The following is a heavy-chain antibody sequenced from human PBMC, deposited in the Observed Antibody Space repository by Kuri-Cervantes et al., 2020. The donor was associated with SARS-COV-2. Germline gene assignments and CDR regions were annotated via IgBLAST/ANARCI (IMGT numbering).Heavy chain of an antibody. CDR3: ARLPTYYDFWSGYPAFDYYYYGMDV. D-gene: IGHD3-3*01. CDR1: GGSISSSSYY. J-gene: IGHJ6*02. V-gene: IGHV4-39*01. Sequence: SETLSLTCTVSGGSISSSSYYWGWIRQPPGKGLGWTGSIYYSGSTYYNPSLKSRVTISVDTSKNQFSLKLSSVTAADTAVYYCARLPTYYDFWSGYPAFDYYYYGMDVWGQGTTVTVSS. CDR2: IYYSGST.